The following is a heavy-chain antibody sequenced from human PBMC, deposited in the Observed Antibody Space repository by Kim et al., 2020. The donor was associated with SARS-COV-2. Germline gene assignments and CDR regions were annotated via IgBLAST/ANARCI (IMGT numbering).Heavy chain of an antibody. CDR2: ISYDGRNK. Sequence: GGSLRLSCAASGLSFDDSAMNWVRQAPGKGLEWLSVISYDGRNKDYADSVKGRFTISRDTPKRTPFLQVNSQRAEDTGVSYFARRIYHQSLTPSDFYNG. CDR3: ARRIYHQSLTPSDFYNG. D-gene: IGHD2-21*02. CDR1: GLSFDDSA. V-gene: IGHV3-30-3*01. J-gene: IGHJ6*01.